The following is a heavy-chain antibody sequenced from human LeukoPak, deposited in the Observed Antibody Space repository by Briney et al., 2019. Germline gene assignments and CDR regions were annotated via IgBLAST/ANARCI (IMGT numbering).Heavy chain of an antibody. CDR1: GYTLTELS. CDR2: FDPEDGET. Sequence: ASVKVSCKVSGYTLTELSMHWVRQAPGKGLEWMGGFDPEDGETIYAQKFQGRVTMTEDTSTDTAYMELSSLRSEDTAVYYCATSTGLVAVAGTRFDYWGREPWSPSPQ. V-gene: IGHV1-24*01. J-gene: IGHJ4*02. CDR3: ATSTGLVAVAGTRFDY. D-gene: IGHD6-19*01.